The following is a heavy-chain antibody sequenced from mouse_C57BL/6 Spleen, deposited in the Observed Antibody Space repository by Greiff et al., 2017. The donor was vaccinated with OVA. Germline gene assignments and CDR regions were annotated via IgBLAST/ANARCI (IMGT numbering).Heavy chain of an antibody. D-gene: IGHD2-2*01. CDR2: ISYDGSN. J-gene: IGHJ1*03. Sequence: DVKLQESGPGLVKPSQSLSLTCSVTGYSITSGYYWNWIRQFPGNKLEWMGYISYDGSNNYNPSLKNRISITRDTSKNQFFLKLNSVTTEDTATYYCARAGYGYDGYFDVWGTGTTVTVSS. V-gene: IGHV3-6*01. CDR3: ARAGYGYDGYFDV. CDR1: GYSITSGYY.